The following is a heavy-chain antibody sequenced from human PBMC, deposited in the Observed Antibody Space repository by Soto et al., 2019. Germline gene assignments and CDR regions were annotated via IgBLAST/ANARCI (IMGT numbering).Heavy chain of an antibody. CDR2: INPNSGGT. V-gene: IGHV1-2*04. D-gene: IGHD2-8*01. J-gene: IGHJ6*02. CDR3: ARGYFLYYASAYYCYLQAV. Sequence: ASVKVSCKASGYTFTGYYMHWVRQAPGQGLEWMGWINPNSGGTNYAQKFQGWVTMTRDTSISTAYMELSRLRSDDTAVYYCARGYFLYYASAYYCYLQAVWGRRTTVIVS. CDR1: GYTFTGYY.